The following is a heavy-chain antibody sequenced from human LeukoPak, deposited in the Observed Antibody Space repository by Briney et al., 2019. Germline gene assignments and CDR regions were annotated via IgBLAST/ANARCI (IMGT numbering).Heavy chain of an antibody. J-gene: IGHJ4*02. CDR1: GFTFSSYE. CDR2: ISSSGTTI. Sequence: GGSLRLSCAASGFTFSSYEMNWVRQAPGKGLEWVSYISSSGTTIYYADSVKGRFTISRDDAKNSLYLQMNSLRAEDTAVYYCARRYCSSTSCLIDYWGQGTLVTVSS. CDR3: ARRYCSSTSCLIDY. D-gene: IGHD2-2*01. V-gene: IGHV3-48*03.